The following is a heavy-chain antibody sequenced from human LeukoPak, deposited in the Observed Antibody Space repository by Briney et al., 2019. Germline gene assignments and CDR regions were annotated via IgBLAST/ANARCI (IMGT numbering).Heavy chain of an antibody. CDR1: GFTFSSYA. CDR3: ARGAYGDLESEDYFDY. J-gene: IGHJ4*02. V-gene: IGHV3-30-3*01. CDR2: ISYDGSNK. Sequence: PGGSLRLSCAASGFTFSSYAMHWVRQAPGKGLEWVAVISYDGSNKYYADSVKGRFTISRDNSKNTLYLQMNSLRAEDTAVYYCARGAYGDLESEDYFDYWGQGALVTVSS. D-gene: IGHD4-17*01.